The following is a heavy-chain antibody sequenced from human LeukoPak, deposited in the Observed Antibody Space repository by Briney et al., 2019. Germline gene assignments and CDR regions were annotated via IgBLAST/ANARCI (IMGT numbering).Heavy chain of an antibody. J-gene: IGHJ6*04. Sequence: GGSLRLSCAASGFTFSSYSMNWVRQAPGKGLEWVSYISSSGSTIYYADSMKGRFTISRDNAKNSLYLQMNSLRAEDTAVYYFAELGITMIGGVWGKGTTVTISS. CDR2: ISSSGSTI. CDR1: GFTFSSYS. CDR3: AELGITMIGGV. V-gene: IGHV3-48*04. D-gene: IGHD3-10*02.